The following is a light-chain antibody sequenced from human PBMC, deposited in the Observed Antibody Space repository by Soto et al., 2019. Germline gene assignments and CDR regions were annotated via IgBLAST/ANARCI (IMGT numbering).Light chain of an antibody. V-gene: IGKV3D-20*01. CDR3: QQYGTSAFT. CDR2: DAS. Sequence: EIVLTQSPATLSLSPGARATLSCGASQSVTNNYLAWYQQKPGLAPRLLIYDASNRATGIPDRFSGGGSGTDFARTVSVLEPEDFAVFCCQQYGTSAFTFGGGTKVEIK. CDR1: QSVTNNY. J-gene: IGKJ4*01.